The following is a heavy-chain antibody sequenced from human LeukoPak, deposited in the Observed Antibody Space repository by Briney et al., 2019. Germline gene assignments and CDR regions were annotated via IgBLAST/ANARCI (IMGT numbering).Heavy chain of an antibody. V-gene: IGHV3-74*01. D-gene: IGHD2/OR15-2a*01. Sequence: GGSLRLSCAASGNYWRHWVRQAPGKGLLWVSHINSDGSWTSYADSVKGRFTISKDNAENTVYLQMNSLRAEDTAVYYCVSFYETYWGRGTLVTVSS. CDR2: INSDGSWT. J-gene: IGHJ4*02. CDR3: VSFYETY. CDR1: GNYW.